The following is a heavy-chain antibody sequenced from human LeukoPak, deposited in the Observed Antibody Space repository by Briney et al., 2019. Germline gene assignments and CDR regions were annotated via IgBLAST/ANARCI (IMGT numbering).Heavy chain of an antibody. V-gene: IGHV1-69*13. CDR3: AARIAAAGFNWFDP. Sequence: GASVKVSCKASGGTFSSYAISWVRQAPGQGLEWMGGIIPIFGTANYAQKFQGRVTITADESTSTAYMELSSLRSEDTAVYYCAARIAAAGFNWFDPWGQGTLVTVSS. J-gene: IGHJ5*02. CDR1: GGTFSSYA. D-gene: IGHD6-13*01. CDR2: IIPIFGTA.